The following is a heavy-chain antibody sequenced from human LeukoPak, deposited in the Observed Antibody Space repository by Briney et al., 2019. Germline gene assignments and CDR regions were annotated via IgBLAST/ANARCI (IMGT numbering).Heavy chain of an antibody. V-gene: IGHV3-21*01. D-gene: IGHD6-13*01. CDR2: ISTSRSYI. J-gene: IGHJ6*03. CDR3: AKEGYSRGYYSYYYMDV. Sequence: GGSLRLSCAASGFTFRSYSMNWVRQAPGKGLEWVSSISTSRSYIYYADLVKGRFTISRDNSKNTLYVQMNSLRAEDTAVYYCAKEGYSRGYYSYYYMDVWGKGTTVTVSS. CDR1: GFTFRSYS.